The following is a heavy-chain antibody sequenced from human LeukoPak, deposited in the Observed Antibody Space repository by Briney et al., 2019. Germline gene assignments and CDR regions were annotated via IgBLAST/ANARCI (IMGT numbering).Heavy chain of an antibody. J-gene: IGHJ4*02. V-gene: IGHV1-8*02. CDR2: MNPNSGNT. CDR1: GYTFTSYG. D-gene: IGHD5-12*01. CDR3: ARILWIRGYDLGY. Sequence: ASVKVSCKASGYTFTSYGISWVRQAPGQGLEWMGWMNPNSGNTGYAQKFQGRVTMTRNTSISTAYMELSSLRSEDTAVYYCARILWIRGYDLGYWGQGTLVTVSS.